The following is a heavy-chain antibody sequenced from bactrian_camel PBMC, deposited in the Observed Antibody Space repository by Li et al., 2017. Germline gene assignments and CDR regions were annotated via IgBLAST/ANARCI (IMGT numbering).Heavy chain of an antibody. D-gene: IGHD1*01. Sequence: QLVESGGGLVQPGGSLKVSCVGSGFTFANYYLSWVRQAPGKTLGWVGSIATVGDTYYADSVKGRFTISFDNAKNTLYLQMNSLKPDDTAIYYCAGDADNWHWSFYWGQGTQVTV. V-gene: IGHV3S28*01. CDR3: AGDADNWHWSFY. J-gene: IGHJ4*01. CDR2: IATVGDT. CDR1: GFTFANYY.